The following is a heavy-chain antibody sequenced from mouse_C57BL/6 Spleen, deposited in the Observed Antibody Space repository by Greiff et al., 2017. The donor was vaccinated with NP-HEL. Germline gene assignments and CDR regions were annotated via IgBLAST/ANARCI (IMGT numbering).Heavy chain of an antibody. J-gene: IGHJ1*03. V-gene: IGHV1-62-2*01. D-gene: IGHD1-1*01. Sequence: QVHVKQSGAELVKPGASVKLSCKASGYTFTEYTIHWVKQRSGQGLEWIGWFYPGSGSIKYNEKFKDKATLTAGKSSSTVYMELSRLTSEESAVFFCARHAPSHYASSYDDWYSDVWGTGTTVTVSS. CDR2: FYPGSGSI. CDR3: ARHAPSHYASSYDDWYSDV. CDR1: GYTFTEYT.